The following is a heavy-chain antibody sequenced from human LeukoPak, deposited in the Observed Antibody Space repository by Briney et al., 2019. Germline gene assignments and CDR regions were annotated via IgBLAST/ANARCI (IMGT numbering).Heavy chain of an antibody. V-gene: IGHV3-43*01. CDR1: RFTFDDYI. CDR3: AKARGLIGGAFDI. J-gene: IGHJ3*02. Sequence: GGSLRLSCAASRFTFDDYIMHWVCQAPGKGLEWVSLISWDGESTYYADSVKGRFTTSRDNSKNSLYLQMNSLRSEDTALYYCAKARGLIGGAFDIWGQGTMVTVSS. CDR2: ISWDGEST. D-gene: IGHD3-22*01.